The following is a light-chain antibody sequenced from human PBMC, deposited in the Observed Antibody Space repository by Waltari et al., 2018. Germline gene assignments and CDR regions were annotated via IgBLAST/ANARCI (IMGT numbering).Light chain of an antibody. Sequence: AIRITQSPSSLSASTGDRVTITCRASQGISTYLAWHQQKPGKAPKLLIYAASTLQSGVTSRFSGSGSGTDFTLTISCLQSEDFATYYYQQYYSHPRTFGQGTKVEI. CDR1: QGISTY. CDR3: QQYYSHPRT. V-gene: IGKV1-8*01. J-gene: IGKJ1*01. CDR2: AAS.